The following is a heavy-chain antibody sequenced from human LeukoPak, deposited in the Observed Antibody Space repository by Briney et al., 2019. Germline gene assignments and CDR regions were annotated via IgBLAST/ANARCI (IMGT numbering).Heavy chain of an antibody. Sequence: SVKVSCKASGGTFSSYAISWVRQAPGQGLEWMGGIIPTFGTANYAQKFQGRVTITADESTSTAYMELSSLRSEDTAVYYCVREGTYYYDSSGYYSGAFDIWGQGTMVTVSS. V-gene: IGHV1-69*01. J-gene: IGHJ3*02. CDR3: VREGTYYYDSSGYYSGAFDI. CDR2: IIPTFGTA. CDR1: GGTFSSYA. D-gene: IGHD3-22*01.